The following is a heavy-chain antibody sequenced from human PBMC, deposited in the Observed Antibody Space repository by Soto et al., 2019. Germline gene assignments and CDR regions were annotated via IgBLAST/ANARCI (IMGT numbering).Heavy chain of an antibody. J-gene: IGHJ3*01. CDR3: AKASGLPSFGRMIPALDL. Sequence: EMQLLESGGGLGRPGGSLRLSCAASGFRITDFAISWVRLAPRKGLEWVATISGGLRTPFYAESVKGRFTISRDTSRNTLYLQMNSMREDDAAMYYCAKASGLPSFGRMIPALDLWGQGTRVTVSS. CDR1: GFRITDFA. V-gene: IGHV3-23*01. CDR2: ISGGLRTP. D-gene: IGHD3-3*01.